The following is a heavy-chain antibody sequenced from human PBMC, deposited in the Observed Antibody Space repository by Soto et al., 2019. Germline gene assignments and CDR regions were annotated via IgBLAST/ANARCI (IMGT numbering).Heavy chain of an antibody. CDR1: GYTFTSYA. CDR3: AREDSSRWSPNGYFYL. CDR2: INGGNGNT. J-gene: IGHJ2*01. D-gene: IGHD6-13*01. Sequence: QVQLVQSGAEVKKPGASVKVSCKASGYTFTSYAMHWVRQAPGQRLEWMGWINGGNGNTKYSQKFQGRFPITRDTAASTAYMELSILRSEDTAVYDCAREDSSRWSPNGYFYLWVRGTLLTVSS. V-gene: IGHV1-3*01.